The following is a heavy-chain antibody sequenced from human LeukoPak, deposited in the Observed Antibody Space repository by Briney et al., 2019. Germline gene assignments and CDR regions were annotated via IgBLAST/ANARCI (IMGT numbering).Heavy chain of an antibody. V-gene: IGHV4-39*01. CDR1: GGSISSSSYF. Sequence: PSETLSLTCTVSGGSISSSSYFWGWIRQPPEKGLEWIGSVFYTGDTYYSPSLKSRVTLSVDTSKNHFSLRLTSVTAADAAVYYCARVLRDGHNDPFDNWGQGTLVTASS. D-gene: IGHD5-24*01. CDR3: ARVLRDGHNDPFDN. J-gene: IGHJ3*02. CDR2: VFYTGDT.